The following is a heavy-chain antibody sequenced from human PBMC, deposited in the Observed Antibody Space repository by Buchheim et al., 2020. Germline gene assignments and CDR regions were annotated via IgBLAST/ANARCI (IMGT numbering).Heavy chain of an antibody. Sequence: QVQLVQSGAEVKKPGASVKVSCKASGYTFTSYYMHWVRQAPGQGLEWMGIINPSGGSTSYAQKFQGRATMTRDTSTSTVYMELSSLRSEDTAVYYCASPNPDSSGKYYYYYYGMDVWGQGTT. CDR2: INPSGGST. D-gene: IGHD6-25*01. J-gene: IGHJ6*02. V-gene: IGHV1-46*03. CDR3: ASPNPDSSGKYYYYYYGMDV. CDR1: GYTFTSYY.